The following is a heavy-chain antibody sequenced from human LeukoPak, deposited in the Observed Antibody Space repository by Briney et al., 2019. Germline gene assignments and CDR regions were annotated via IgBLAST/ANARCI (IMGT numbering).Heavy chain of an antibody. Sequence: ASVKVSCKASGYTFTSYGISWVRQAPGQGLEWMGWISAYSGNTNYAQKLQGRVTMTTDTSTSTAYMELRSLRSEDTAVYYCASGYSGYAHSTNWGQGTLVTVSS. V-gene: IGHV1-18*01. CDR1: GYTFTSYG. CDR3: ASGYSGYAHSTN. D-gene: IGHD5-12*01. J-gene: IGHJ4*02. CDR2: ISAYSGNT.